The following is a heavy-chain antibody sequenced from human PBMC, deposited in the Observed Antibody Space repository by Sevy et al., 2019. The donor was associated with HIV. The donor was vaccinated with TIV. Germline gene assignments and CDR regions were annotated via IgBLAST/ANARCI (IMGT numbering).Heavy chain of an antibody. V-gene: IGHV3-7*01. CDR2: IKVDGSEK. CDR1: GFTFSSYW. Sequence: GGSLRLSCATSGFTFSSYWMSWVRQTPEKGLEWVANIKVDGSEKYYVDSVKGRFTVSRDNAKNSLFLQMNSLRAEDTAVYYCVRGSCGNKTCSNWFDPWGQGTLVTVSS. J-gene: IGHJ5*02. CDR3: VRGSCGNKTCSNWFDP. D-gene: IGHD2-8*01.